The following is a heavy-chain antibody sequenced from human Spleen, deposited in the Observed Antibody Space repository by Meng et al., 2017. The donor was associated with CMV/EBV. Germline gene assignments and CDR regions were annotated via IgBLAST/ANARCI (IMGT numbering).Heavy chain of an antibody. V-gene: IGHV4-61*05. J-gene: IGHJ6*02. Sequence: GSLRLSCTVSGGSISSSSYYWGWIRQPPGKGLEWIGYIHYSGSTNYNPSLKSLLTISVDTSKNQFSLKLTSVTAADTAVYYCARAGGFGSYSGMDVWGQGTTVTVSS. D-gene: IGHD3-10*01. CDR2: IHYSGST. CDR3: ARAGGFGSYSGMDV. CDR1: GGSISSSSYY.